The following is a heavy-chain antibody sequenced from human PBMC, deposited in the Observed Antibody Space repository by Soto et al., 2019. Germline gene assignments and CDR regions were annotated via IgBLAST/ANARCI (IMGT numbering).Heavy chain of an antibody. J-gene: IGHJ6*02. D-gene: IGHD3-10*01. Sequence: ASVKVSCKASGGTFSSYAISWVRQAPGQGLEWMGGIIPIFGTANYAQKFQGRVTITADESTSTAYMELSSLRSEDTAVYYCASASPKITMVRGVTLTYYYYGMDVWGQGTTVTSP. V-gene: IGHV1-69*13. CDR2: IIPIFGTA. CDR1: GGTFSSYA. CDR3: ASASPKITMVRGVTLTYYYYGMDV.